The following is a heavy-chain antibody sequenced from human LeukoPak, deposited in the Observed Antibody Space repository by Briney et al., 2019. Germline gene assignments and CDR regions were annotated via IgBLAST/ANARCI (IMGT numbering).Heavy chain of an antibody. Sequence: SETLSLTCAVSGASISSSIHYWGWVRQPPGKGLEWIGSVYYSGGTYYNPSLESRLTISVDTSNDRFSLKLKSVTAADTAVFYCARVTTGSTTLDSWGQGILVTVSS. CDR2: VYYSGGT. CDR3: ARVTTGSTTLDS. CDR1: GASISSSIHY. V-gene: IGHV4-39*02. D-gene: IGHD1-1*01. J-gene: IGHJ5*01.